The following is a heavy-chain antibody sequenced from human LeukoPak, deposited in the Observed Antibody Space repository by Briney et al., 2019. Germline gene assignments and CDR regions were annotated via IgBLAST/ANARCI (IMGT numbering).Heavy chain of an antibody. J-gene: IGHJ3*01. CDR2: INPSGGST. CDR3: ARELSMEDPFTPKNHDSSFGDAFDL. V-gene: IGHV1-46*01. CDR1: GYTFTSYY. D-gene: IGHD3-22*01. Sequence: ASVKVSCKASGYTFTSYYIHWVRQAPGQGLEWMGIINPSGGSTSYAQKFQGRVTMTRDMSTSTVYMALFSLRSEDTAAYYCARELSMEDPFTPKNHDSSFGDAFDLWGQGTMVTVSS.